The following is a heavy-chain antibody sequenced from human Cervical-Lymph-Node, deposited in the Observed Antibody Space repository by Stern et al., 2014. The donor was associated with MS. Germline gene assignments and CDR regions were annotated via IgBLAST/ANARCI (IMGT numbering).Heavy chain of an antibody. D-gene: IGHD2-21*02. CDR3: AKERGDSFDFAT. J-gene: IGHJ4*02. Sequence: QVQLVESGAEVKKPGSSGRVSCKASGGTFSTHVISWIRQAPGKGLEWMGGISPMFGRARYAHKFQGRLKITADESTTTAHMEFSSLTSEDVAVYYCAKERGDSFDFATWGQGTLVTVSS. V-gene: IGHV1-69*01. CDR1: GGTFSTHV. CDR2: ISPMFGRA.